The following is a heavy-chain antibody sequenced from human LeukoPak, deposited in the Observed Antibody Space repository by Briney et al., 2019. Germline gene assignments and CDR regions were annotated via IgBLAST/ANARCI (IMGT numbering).Heavy chain of an antibody. CDR1: GGSINGYY. CDR2: IHSNGNT. Sequence: PSETLSLTCVVSGGSINGYYWSWIRQSPGKGLEWIAYIHSNGNTNYNPSFNSRVTLLVDTFVNQLSLRLTSVAAADTAIYYCARQPSATAALDIWGQGTMVIVSS. J-gene: IGHJ3*02. V-gene: IGHV4-59*08. CDR3: ARQPSATAALDI. D-gene: IGHD5-18*01.